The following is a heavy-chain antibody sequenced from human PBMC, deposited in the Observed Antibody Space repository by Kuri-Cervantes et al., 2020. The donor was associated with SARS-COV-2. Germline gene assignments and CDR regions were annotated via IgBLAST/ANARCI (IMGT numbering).Heavy chain of an antibody. CDR1: GYAIASGYH. CDR2: IHYSGSN. D-gene: IGHD3-3*01. V-gene: IGHV4-38-2*01. CDR3: ARYNSDYDFWSGYSIRWFDP. Sequence: SETLSLTCGVSGYAIASGYHWGWIRQPPGKGLEWIGNIHYSGSNYYNPSLKSRVTISVDTSKNQFSLKLSSVTAADTAVYYCARYNSDYDFWSGYSIRWFDPWGQGTLVTVSS. J-gene: IGHJ5*02.